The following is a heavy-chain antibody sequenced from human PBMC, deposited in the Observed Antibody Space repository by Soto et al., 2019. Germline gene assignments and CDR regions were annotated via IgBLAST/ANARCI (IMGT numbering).Heavy chain of an antibody. V-gene: IGHV4-39*01. CDR1: GGSIRSSSYY. CDR2: IYYSGST. J-gene: IGHJ6*03. Sequence: SETLSLTCTVSGGSIRSSSYYWGWIRQPPGKGLEWIGSIYYSGSTYYNPSLKSRVTISVDTSKNQFSLKLSSVTAADTAVYYCARRANAGGYMDVWGKGTTVTVSS. D-gene: IGHD3-10*01. CDR3: ARRANAGGYMDV.